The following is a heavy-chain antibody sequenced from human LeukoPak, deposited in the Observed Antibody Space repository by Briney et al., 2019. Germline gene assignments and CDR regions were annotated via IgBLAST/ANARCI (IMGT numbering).Heavy chain of an antibody. V-gene: IGHV3-11*04. D-gene: IGHD1-26*01. J-gene: IGHJ4*02. CDR3: VRDGVGAPPFDY. CDR1: GFTFSDYY. CDR2: ISSSGSTI. Sequence: PGGSLRLSCAASGFTFSDYYMSWIRQAPGKGLEWVSYISSSGSTIYYADSVKGRFTISRDNAKNTLLLQMNSLRAEDTAVYYCVRDGVGAPPFDYWGQGVLVTVSS.